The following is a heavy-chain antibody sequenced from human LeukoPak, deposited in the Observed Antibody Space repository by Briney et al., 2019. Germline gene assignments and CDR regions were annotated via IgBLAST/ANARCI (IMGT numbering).Heavy chain of an antibody. J-gene: IGHJ4*02. CDR3: ARLEYSSSVYYFDY. V-gene: IGHV3-48*03. Sequence: PGGSLRLSCAASGFTFSSYEMNWVRQAPGKGLEWVSYISSSGSTIYYADSVKGRFTISRDNAKNSLYLQMNSLRAEDTAVYYCARLEYSSSVYYFDYWGQGTLVTVSS. CDR2: ISSSGSTI. CDR1: GFTFSSYE. D-gene: IGHD6-13*01.